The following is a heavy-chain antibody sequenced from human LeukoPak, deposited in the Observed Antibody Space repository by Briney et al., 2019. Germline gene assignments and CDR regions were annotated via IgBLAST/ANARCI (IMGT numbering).Heavy chain of an antibody. CDR2: ISYDGSNK. V-gene: IGHV3-30*04. Sequence: GGSLRLSCAASGFTFSSYAMHWVRQAPGKGLEWVAVISYDGSNKYYADSVKGRFTISRDNSKNTLYLQMNSLRAEDTAVYYCARDQHGGNSEGWFDPWGQGTLVTVSS. CDR1: GFTFSSYA. D-gene: IGHD4-23*01. J-gene: IGHJ5*02. CDR3: ARDQHGGNSEGWFDP.